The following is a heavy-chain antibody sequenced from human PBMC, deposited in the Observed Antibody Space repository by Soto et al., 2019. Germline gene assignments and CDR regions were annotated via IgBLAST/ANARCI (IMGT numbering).Heavy chain of an antibody. CDR3: ARLKGGRKIDILTGHLDPGSDY. J-gene: IGHJ4*02. CDR2: IYYSGST. D-gene: IGHD3-9*01. CDR1: GGSISSSSYY. V-gene: IGHV4-39*01. Sequence: SEILSLTCAVLGGSISSSSYYWGWIRQPPGKGLEWIGSIYYSGSTYYNPSLKSRVTISVDTSKNQFSLKLSSVTAADTAVYYCARLKGGRKIDILTGHLDPGSDYWGQGTLVTVSS.